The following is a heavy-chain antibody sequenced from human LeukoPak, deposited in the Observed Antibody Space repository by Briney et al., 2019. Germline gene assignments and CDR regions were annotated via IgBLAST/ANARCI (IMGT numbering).Heavy chain of an antibody. V-gene: IGHV1-8*01. CDR3: ARGKESGIEVAGR. J-gene: IGHJ4*02. CDR1: GYTFTNYG. Sequence: ASVKVSCKASGYTFTNYGINWVRQATGQGLEWMAWMNPYSGNTGFAQKFQDRVTLTRNTSISTAYMELRGLRFEDTAVYYCARGKESGIEVAGRWGQGTLVTVSS. D-gene: IGHD6-19*01. CDR2: MNPYSGNT.